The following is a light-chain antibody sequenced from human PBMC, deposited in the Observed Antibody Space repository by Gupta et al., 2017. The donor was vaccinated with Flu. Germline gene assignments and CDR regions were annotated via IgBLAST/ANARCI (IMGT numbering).Light chain of an antibody. V-gene: IGLV1-40*01. J-gene: IGLJ2*01. CDR1: SSNIGAGYD. CDR3: QSYDSILTYVV. CDR2: GNS. Sequence: SSSNIGAGYDVHWYQQLPGTAPKLLLYGNSNRPSWVPDRFSGPKSVTSASLAITGLQAEDAADYYCQSYDSILTYVVFGGGTKLTVL.